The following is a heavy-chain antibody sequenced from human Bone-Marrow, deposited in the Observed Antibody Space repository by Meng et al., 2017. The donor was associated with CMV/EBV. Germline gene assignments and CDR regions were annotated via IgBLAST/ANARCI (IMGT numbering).Heavy chain of an antibody. D-gene: IGHD3-16*01. V-gene: IGHV1-2*02. Sequence: ASVKVSCKASGYSFTGYYMHWVRQAPGQGLEWMGWINPNSGGTDYAQKFQGRVTMTRDTSISTAYMELSRLRSDPTPGYYCVRDGVGGYWGQGTLVTVSS. J-gene: IGHJ4*02. CDR1: GYSFTGYY. CDR3: VRDGVGGY. CDR2: INPNSGGT.